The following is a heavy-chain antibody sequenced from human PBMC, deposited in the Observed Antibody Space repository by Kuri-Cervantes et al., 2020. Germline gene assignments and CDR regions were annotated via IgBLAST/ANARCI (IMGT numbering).Heavy chain of an antibody. V-gene: IGHV4-34*01. Sequence: GSLRLSCAVYGGSFSGYYWSWIRQPPGKGLEWIGEINHSGSTNYNPSLKSRVTISVDTSKNQFSLKLSSVTAADTAVYYCARDLSQLWPSKVYYYGMDVWGQGTTVTVSS. J-gene: IGHJ6*02. CDR1: GGSFSGYY. CDR2: INHSGST. D-gene: IGHD5-18*01. CDR3: ARDLSQLWPSKVYYYGMDV.